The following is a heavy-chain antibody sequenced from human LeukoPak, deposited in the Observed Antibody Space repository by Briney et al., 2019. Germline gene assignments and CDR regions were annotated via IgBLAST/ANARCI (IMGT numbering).Heavy chain of an antibody. J-gene: IGHJ6*03. CDR2: IYYSGST. CDR3: ARVDYYYYMDV. V-gene: IGHV4-59*01. Sequence: PSETLSLTCTVSGGSISSYYWSWIRQPPGKALEWIGYIYYSGSTNYNPSLTSRVTISIDTSKNQFSLKRSSVTAADTAVYYCARVDYYYYMDVWGKGTTVTVSS. CDR1: GGSISSYY.